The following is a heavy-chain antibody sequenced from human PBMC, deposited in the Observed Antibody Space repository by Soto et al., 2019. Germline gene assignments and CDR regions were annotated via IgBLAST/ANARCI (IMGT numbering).Heavy chain of an antibody. CDR1: GYTFSNYG. V-gene: IGHV1-18*01. Sequence: QVQLVQSGAEVKKPGASVTVSCKISGYTFSNYGINWERQAPGQGLEWMGWISGYNGNTNYAQTVQGRVTMTTDTSTGTVYMELRSLKSDDTAIYYCSRFIMVGGWFDPNYYHGMDVWGQGTTVTVSS. CDR3: SRFIMVGGWFDPNYYHGMDV. D-gene: IGHD6-19*01. J-gene: IGHJ6*02. CDR2: ISGYNGNT.